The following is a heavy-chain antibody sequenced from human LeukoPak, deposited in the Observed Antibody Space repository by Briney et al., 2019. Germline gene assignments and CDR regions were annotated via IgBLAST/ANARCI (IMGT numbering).Heavy chain of an antibody. Sequence: SETLSLTCTVSGGSISNYYWSWIRQPPGKGLEWIGYIYYSGSTNYNPSLKSRVTISVDTSKNQFSLKLSSVTAADTAVYYCARQRARVANVDYWGQGTLVTVSS. CDR1: GGSISNYY. CDR2: IYYSGST. V-gene: IGHV4-59*01. D-gene: IGHD2-15*01. CDR3: ARQRARVANVDY. J-gene: IGHJ4*02.